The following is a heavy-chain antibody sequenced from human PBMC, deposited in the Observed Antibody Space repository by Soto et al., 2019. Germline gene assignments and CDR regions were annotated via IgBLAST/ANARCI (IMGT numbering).Heavy chain of an antibody. CDR2: INAGNGNT. Sequence: APAEVTCKASRYTFTSYSMCWVRQAPGQRLEWMGWINAGNGNTKYSQKFQGRVTITRDTSASTAYMELGSLRAEDTAVYFCARESTWLRHYDAWGPGTLVTVSS. CDR3: ARESTWLRHYDA. D-gene: IGHD5-18*01. V-gene: IGHV1-3*01. CDR1: RYTFTSYS. J-gene: IGHJ5*02.